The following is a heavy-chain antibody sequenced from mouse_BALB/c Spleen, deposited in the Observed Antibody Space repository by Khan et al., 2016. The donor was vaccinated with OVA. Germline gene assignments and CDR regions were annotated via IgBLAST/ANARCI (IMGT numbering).Heavy chain of an antibody. CDR1: GYNFTTAG. J-gene: IGHJ4*01. CDR3: AGAGAAYCRNDGGAMEY. Sequence: QIQLVQSGPELKKPGETVRISCKASGYNFTTAGIQWVQKMPGKGLKWIGWINTHSGVPKYAEDFKGRFAFSLEISVNTAYLQITNLKNEDTATYLDAGAGAAYCRNDGGAMEYWGQGTSVTVSS. CDR2: INTHSGVP. V-gene: IGHV9-4*02. D-gene: IGHD2-14*01.